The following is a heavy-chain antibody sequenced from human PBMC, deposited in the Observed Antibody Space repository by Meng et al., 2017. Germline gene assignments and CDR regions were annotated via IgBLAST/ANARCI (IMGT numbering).Heavy chain of an antibody. CDR2: IDPRSGDT. J-gene: IGHJ5*02. CDR1: GYTFTAHW. D-gene: IGHD1-20*01. Sequence: QDSAAGSNPGASVTVSCKPFGYTFTAHWVPRGRQAPGQGLDWMGRIDPRSGDTQYAQKFQGRVTMTRDTSTSTVYMELSSLRSEDTAVYYCARELPRYNWNHNWFDPWGQGTLVTVSS. CDR3: ARELPRYNWNHNWFDP. V-gene: IGHV1-2*06.